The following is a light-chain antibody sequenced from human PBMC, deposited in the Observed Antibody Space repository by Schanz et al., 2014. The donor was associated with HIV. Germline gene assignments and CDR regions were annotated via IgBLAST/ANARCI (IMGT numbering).Light chain of an antibody. CDR2: DVT. CDR3: SSYTTSSTLV. CDR1: SGDVGRYDY. Sequence: QSALIQPASVSGSPGQSITISCTGTSGDVGRYDYVSCYQQHPRQAPKLLIYDVTYRPSGISNRFSGSKSGYTASLTISGLQAEDEADYYCSSYTTSSTLVLGGGTKLTVL. V-gene: IGLV2-14*03. J-gene: IGLJ2*01.